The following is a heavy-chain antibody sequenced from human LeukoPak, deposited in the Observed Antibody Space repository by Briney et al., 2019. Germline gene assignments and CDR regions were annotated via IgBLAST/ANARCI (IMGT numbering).Heavy chain of an antibody. CDR2: ISLSGGST. CDR1: GYTFATYY. V-gene: IGHV1-46*01. Sequence: SVNVSCKASGYTFATYYIHWVRQAPGQGLEWMGTISLSGGSTSYAQNFQGRVTMTRDTSTSTVYMEVSSLRSEDTAVYYCARDQGSGWYSFDYWGQGTRGTVSS. J-gene: IGHJ4*02. CDR3: ARDQGSGWYSFDY. D-gene: IGHD6-19*01.